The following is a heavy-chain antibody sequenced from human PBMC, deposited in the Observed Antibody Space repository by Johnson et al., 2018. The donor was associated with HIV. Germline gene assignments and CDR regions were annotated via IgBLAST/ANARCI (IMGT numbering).Heavy chain of an antibody. Sequence: MQLVESGGGAVRPGGSLRLSCAASGFTFSSYAMSWVRQVPGKGLEWVSGINWNGGTTDYADSVKGRFTISRDNAKVSLYLQMNSPRSEDTALYYCVRVGKYCDGDCYSGVEVFDIWGQGTMVIVSS. CDR3: VRVGKYCDGDCYSGVEVFDI. D-gene: IGHD2-21*02. CDR1: GFTFSSYA. V-gene: IGHV3-20*04. CDR2: INWNGGTT. J-gene: IGHJ3*02.